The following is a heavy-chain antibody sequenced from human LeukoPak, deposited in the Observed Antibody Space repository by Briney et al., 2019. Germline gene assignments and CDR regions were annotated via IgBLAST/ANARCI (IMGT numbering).Heavy chain of an antibody. CDR2: IYPGDSDT. CDR3: ARLSYYDSSGSYYFDY. Sequence: PGESLKISCKGSGYSFTSYWIGWVRQMPGKGLEWMGVIYPGDSDTRYSPSFQGQVTISADKSISTAYLQWSSLKASDTAVYYCARLSYYDSSGSYYFDYWGQGTLVAVSS. V-gene: IGHV5-51*01. D-gene: IGHD3-22*01. CDR1: GYSFTSYW. J-gene: IGHJ4*02.